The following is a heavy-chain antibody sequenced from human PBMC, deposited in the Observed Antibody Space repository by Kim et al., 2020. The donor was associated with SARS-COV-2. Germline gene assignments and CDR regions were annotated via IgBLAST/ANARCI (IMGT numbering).Heavy chain of an antibody. CDR1: GFTFSNYA. Sequence: GGSLRLSCAASGFTFSNYAMRWVRQAPGRGLEWVAGIGGSGANTYYADSVKGRFTISRDNFKNTLYLRMKSLRAEDTGIYYCAKEWVVVAGRTNVFDSWGQGSPFTASP. J-gene: IGHJ4*02. CDR2: IGGSGANT. V-gene: IGHV3-23*01. D-gene: IGHD6-19*01. CDR3: AKEWVVVAGRTNVFDS.